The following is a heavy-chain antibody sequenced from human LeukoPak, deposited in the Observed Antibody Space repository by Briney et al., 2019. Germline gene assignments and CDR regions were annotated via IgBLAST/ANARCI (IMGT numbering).Heavy chain of an antibody. CDR3: ARVQYSGYDFDY. J-gene: IGHJ4*02. V-gene: IGHV1-46*01. D-gene: IGHD5-12*01. CDR2: INPSGGST. Sequence: GAPVKVSCKASGYTFTSYYMHWVRQAPGQGLEWMGIINPSGGSTSYAQKFQGRVTMTRDTSTSTVYMELSSLRSEDTAVYYCARVQYSGYDFDYWGQGTLVTVSS. CDR1: GYTFTSYY.